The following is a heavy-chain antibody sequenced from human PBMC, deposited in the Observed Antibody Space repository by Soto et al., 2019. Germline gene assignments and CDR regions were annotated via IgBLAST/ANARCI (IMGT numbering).Heavy chain of an antibody. CDR2: INPNTGGT. CDR1: GYTFTDFY. J-gene: IGHJ6*02. V-gene: IGHV1-2*02. CDR3: ARGHSSGCFSYYGMDV. Sequence: ASVKVSCKASGYTFTDFYIHWVRPAPGQGPAWMGWINPNTGGTNYARKFQGRVTMTRDTSISTAYLEVSRVTSGDTAVYYCARGHSSGCFSYYGMDVWGPGTTVTVSS. D-gene: IGHD6-19*01.